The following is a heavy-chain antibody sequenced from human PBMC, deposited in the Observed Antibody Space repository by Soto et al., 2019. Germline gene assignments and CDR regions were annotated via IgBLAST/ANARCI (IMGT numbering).Heavy chain of an antibody. V-gene: IGHV1-69*01. CDR3: ARGGYSYGHDYYYYGMDV. CDR2: IIPIFGTA. J-gene: IGHJ6*02. D-gene: IGHD5-18*01. Sequence: QVQLVQSGAEVKKPGSSVKVSCKASGGTFSSYAISWVRQAPGQGLEWMGWIIPIFGTANYAQKFQGRVTINADDSTSTAYMELSSLRSEDTVVYYCARGGYSYGHDYYYYGMDVWGQGTTVTVSS. CDR1: GGTFSSYA.